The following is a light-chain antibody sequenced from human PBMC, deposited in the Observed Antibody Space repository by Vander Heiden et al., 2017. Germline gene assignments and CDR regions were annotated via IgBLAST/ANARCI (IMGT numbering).Light chain of an antibody. CDR3: QQYYLYPRM. J-gene: IGKJ1*01. CDR1: QGISSY. CDR2: SAS. Sequence: AIRMTQSPPSLSASTGDRVTITCRASQGISSYLAWYQQKPGKAPKLLIYSASTLQSGVPSRFSGSGSGTDFTLTINRLQSEDFATYFCQQYYLYPRMFGQGTKVEIK. V-gene: IGKV1-8*01.